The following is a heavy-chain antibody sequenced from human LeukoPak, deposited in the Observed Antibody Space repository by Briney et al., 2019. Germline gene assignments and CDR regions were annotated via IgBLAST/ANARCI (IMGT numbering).Heavy chain of an antibody. Sequence: PSETLSLTCAVSGGSISSGGYSWSWIRQPPGKGLEWIGHIYYSGSTNYNPSLKSRVTISVDTSKNQFSLKLSSVTAADTAVYYCARDRVRGNSNPFFDYWGQGTLVTVSS. J-gene: IGHJ4*02. V-gene: IGHV4-61*08. CDR1: GGSISSGGYS. CDR2: IYYSGST. CDR3: ARDRVRGNSNPFFDY. D-gene: IGHD4-11*01.